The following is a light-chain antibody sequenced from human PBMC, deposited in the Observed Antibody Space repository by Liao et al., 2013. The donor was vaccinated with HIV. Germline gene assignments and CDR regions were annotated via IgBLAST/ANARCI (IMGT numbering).Light chain of an antibody. CDR2: YDS. CDR1: NIGSRS. Sequence: SYELTQPPSVSVAPGETARVTCGADNIGSRSVHWYQQRPGQAPVLVIYYDSDRPSGIPERFSGSNSGNTATLTISRVDAGDEADYFCQVWDDSRSHPVFGGGTKLTVL. CDR3: QVWDDSRSHPV. J-gene: IGLJ2*01. V-gene: IGLV3-21*04.